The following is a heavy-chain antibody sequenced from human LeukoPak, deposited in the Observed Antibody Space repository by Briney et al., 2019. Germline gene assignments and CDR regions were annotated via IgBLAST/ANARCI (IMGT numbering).Heavy chain of an antibody. D-gene: IGHD1-14*01. J-gene: IGHJ4*02. V-gene: IGHV4-59*08. CDR2: IYYTGGT. Sequence: SETLSLTCTVSGGSITNYYWAWIRQPPGKGLEWIGNIYYTGGTKYNPSLRSRVTITVDTSKNQFSLKLSSVTAADTAVYYCARLARTGGLDYWGQGTLVTVSS. CDR3: ARLARTGGLDY. CDR1: GGSITNYY.